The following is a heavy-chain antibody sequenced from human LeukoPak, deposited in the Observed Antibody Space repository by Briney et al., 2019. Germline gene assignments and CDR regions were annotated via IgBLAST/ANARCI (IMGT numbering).Heavy chain of an antibody. J-gene: IGHJ4*02. CDR2: IFYSGNA. CDR3: ARRGITYSSSFFAF. V-gene: IGHV4-39*01. D-gene: IGHD6-13*01. CDR1: GGSICSSSYY. Sequence: SETLSLTCTVSGGSICSSSYYWGWIRQPPGKGLEWIVDIFYSGNAYYNSSLKSRVTISVDTSNNQFSLHLSSVTAADTATYYCARRGITYSSSFFAFWGQGTLVTVSS.